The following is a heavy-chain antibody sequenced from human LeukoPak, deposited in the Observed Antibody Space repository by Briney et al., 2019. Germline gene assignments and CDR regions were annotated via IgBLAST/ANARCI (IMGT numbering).Heavy chain of an antibody. D-gene: IGHD3-9*01. CDR2: IYHSGST. Sequence: LETLSLTCAVSGDSISSGYYWGWIRQPPGKGLEWIGSIYHSGSTYYNPSLKSRVTISVDTSKNQSSLKLRSVTAADTPVYCCALGNGEDILTLCNWCGNWGQGTLVTVSS. J-gene: IGHJ4*02. V-gene: IGHV4-38-2*01. CDR1: GDSISSGYY. CDR3: ALGNGEDILTLCNWCGN.